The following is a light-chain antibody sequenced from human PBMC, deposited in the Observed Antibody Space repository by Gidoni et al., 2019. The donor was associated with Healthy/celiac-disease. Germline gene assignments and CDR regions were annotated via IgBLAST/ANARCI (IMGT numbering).Light chain of an antibody. Sequence: AIRMTQSPSSFSASTGDRVTITCRASQGISSYLAWYQQKPGKAPKLLIYAASTLQSGVPSRFSGSGSGTDFTLTISCLQSEAFATYYCQQYYSYPLTFGGGTKVEIQ. CDR3: QQYYSYPLT. J-gene: IGKJ4*01. V-gene: IGKV1-8*01. CDR1: QGISSY. CDR2: AAS.